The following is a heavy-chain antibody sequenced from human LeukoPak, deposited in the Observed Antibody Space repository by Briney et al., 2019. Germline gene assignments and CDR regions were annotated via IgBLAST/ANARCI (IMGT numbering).Heavy chain of an antibody. Sequence: GASVKGSYKASGYTFTRYGIIWGRQAPGQGLEWMGWISAYNGNTNYAQKLQGRVTMTTDTSTSTAYMELRSLRSDDTAVCYCVRVLGYGDYYYWFMDVWGKGTPVTVSS. CDR2: ISAYNGNT. V-gene: IGHV1-18*01. CDR1: GYTFTRYG. D-gene: IGHD4-17*01. CDR3: VRVLGYGDYYYWFMDV. J-gene: IGHJ6*03.